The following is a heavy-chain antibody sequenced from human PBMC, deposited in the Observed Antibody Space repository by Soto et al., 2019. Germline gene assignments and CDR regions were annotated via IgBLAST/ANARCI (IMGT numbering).Heavy chain of an antibody. J-gene: IGHJ6*03. CDR3: ARGSQVPTHFWSGYYSYYYYYMDV. D-gene: IGHD3-3*02. Sequence: ASVKVSCKASGYTFTSYDINWVRQATGQGLEWMGWMNPNSGNTGYAQKFQGRVTMTRNTSISTAYMELSSLRSEDTAVYYCARGSQVPTHFWSGYYSYYYYYMDVWGKGTTVTVSS. CDR2: MNPNSGNT. V-gene: IGHV1-8*01. CDR1: GYTFTSYD.